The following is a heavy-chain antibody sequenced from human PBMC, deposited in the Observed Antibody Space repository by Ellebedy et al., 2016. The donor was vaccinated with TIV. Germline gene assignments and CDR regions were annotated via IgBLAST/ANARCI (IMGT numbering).Heavy chain of an antibody. J-gene: IGHJ5*02. V-gene: IGHV4-39*07. Sequence: MPSETLSLTCTVSGGSISSSSYYWGWIRQPPGKGLEWIGSIYYSGSTYYNPSLKSRVTISVDTSKNQFSLKLSSVTAADTAVYYCARGTECSGGSCYSDLWFDPWGQGTLVTVSS. CDR3: ARGTECSGGSCYSDLWFDP. D-gene: IGHD2-15*01. CDR2: IYYSGST. CDR1: GGSISSSSYY.